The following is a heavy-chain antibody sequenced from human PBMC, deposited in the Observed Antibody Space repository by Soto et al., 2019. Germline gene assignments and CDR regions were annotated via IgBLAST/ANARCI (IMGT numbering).Heavy chain of an antibody. D-gene: IGHD5-12*01. CDR2: ISYSGST. Sequence: TLSLTCSVSGDSLSTFYWTWIRQPPGKRLEWIGFISYSGSTTYNPSLKSRLTISVDTSKNQFSLKLTSVTPADTAVYFCARSAPLSWTSAYAMDVWGQGTTVPVSS. V-gene: IGHV4-59*01. J-gene: IGHJ6*02. CDR3: ARSAPLSWTSAYAMDV. CDR1: GDSLSTFY.